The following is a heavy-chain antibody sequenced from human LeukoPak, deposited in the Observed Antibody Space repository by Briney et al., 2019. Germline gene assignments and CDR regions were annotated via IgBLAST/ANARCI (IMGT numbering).Heavy chain of an antibody. CDR1: GGSISGFY. D-gene: IGHD4-17*01. Sequence: KPSETLSLTCIVSGGSISGFYWSWIRQPAGKGLEWIGRIYPSGGTNYNPSLKSRVTMSTDTSKNQFSLKLRSVTAADTAVHYCAREYGDLDYWGQGTLVTVSS. CDR3: AREYGDLDY. J-gene: IGHJ4*02. V-gene: IGHV4-4*07. CDR2: IYPSGGT.